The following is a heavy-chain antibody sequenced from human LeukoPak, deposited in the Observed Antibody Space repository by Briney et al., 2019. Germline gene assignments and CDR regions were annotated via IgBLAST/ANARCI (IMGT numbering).Heavy chain of an antibody. CDR3: ARDTYYYDSSDVCDRFDY. D-gene: IGHD3-22*01. CDR2: ISYDGSNK. V-gene: IGHV3-30-3*01. Sequence: PGGSLRLSCAAPGSPFRSYAMHWVRQAPGKGLEWVEVISYDGSNKYYADSVKGRFTISRDNSKNTLYLQMNSLRAEDTAVYYCARDTYYYDSSDVCDRFDYWGQGTLVTVSS. J-gene: IGHJ4*02. CDR1: GSPFRSYA.